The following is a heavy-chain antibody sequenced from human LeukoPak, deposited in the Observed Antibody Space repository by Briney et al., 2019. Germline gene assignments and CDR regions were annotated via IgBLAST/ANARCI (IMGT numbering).Heavy chain of an antibody. CDR2: IYYSGST. Sequence: SETLSLTCTVSGGSISSYYWSWIRQPPGKGLEWIGYIYYSGSTNYNPSLKSRVTISVDTSKNQFSLKLSSVTAADTAVYYCARVAAAADTVSGMDVWGQGTTVTVSS. V-gene: IGHV4-59*01. CDR1: GGSISSYY. D-gene: IGHD6-13*01. J-gene: IGHJ6*02. CDR3: ARVAAAADTVSGMDV.